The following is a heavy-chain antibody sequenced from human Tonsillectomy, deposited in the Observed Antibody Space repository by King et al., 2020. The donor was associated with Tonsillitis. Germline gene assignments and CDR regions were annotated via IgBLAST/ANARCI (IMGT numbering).Heavy chain of an antibody. V-gene: IGHV4-59*08. CDR3: ARSDLAAAGTEDFQH. Sequence: QLQESGPGLVKPSETLSLTCTVSGGSISSYYWSWIRQPPGKGLEWIGFIYYSGSTNYNPSLKSRVTISVDTSKNQFSLKLSSVTAADTAVYYCARSDLAAAGTEDFQHWGQGTLVTVSS. CDR1: GGSISSYY. D-gene: IGHD6-13*01. J-gene: IGHJ1*01. CDR2: IYYSGST.